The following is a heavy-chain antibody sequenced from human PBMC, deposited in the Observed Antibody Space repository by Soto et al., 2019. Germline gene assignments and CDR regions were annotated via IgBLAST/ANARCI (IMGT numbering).Heavy chain of an antibody. CDR2: IYYSGST. D-gene: IGHD3-22*01. V-gene: IGHV4-31*03. J-gene: IGHJ4*02. CDR3: ARFSSGYYYFDY. Sequence: QVQLQESGPGLVKPSQTLSLTCTVSGGSISSGGYYWSWICQHPGKGLEWIGYIYYSGSTYYNPSLKSRVTISVDTSKNQFSLKLSSVTAADTAVYYCARFSSGYYYFDYWGQGTLVTVSS. CDR1: GGSISSGGYY.